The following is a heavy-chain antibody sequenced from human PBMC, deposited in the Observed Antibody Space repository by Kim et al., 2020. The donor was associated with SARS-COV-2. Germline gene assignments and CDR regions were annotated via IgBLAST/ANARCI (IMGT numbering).Heavy chain of an antibody. Sequence: ADAVKGRFTIARDNSKNTLYLQMNSRRAEDTAVYYCARDGGDVTTVTEIDYWGQGTLVTVSS. CDR3: ARDGGDVTTVTEIDY. D-gene: IGHD4-17*01. J-gene: IGHJ4*02. V-gene: IGHV3-30*07.